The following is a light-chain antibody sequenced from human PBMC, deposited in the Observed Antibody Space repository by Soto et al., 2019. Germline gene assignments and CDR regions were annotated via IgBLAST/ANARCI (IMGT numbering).Light chain of an antibody. CDR2: EVS. V-gene: IGLV2-14*01. CDR1: SSDVGGYDY. Sequence: QSALTEPASVSGSPGQSITISCTETSSDVGGYDYVSWYQQHPGKAPKLMIYEVSNRPSGVSNRFSGSKSANTASLTISGLQADDEADYYCSAYTSSSSWVFGGGTQLTVL. J-gene: IGLJ3*02. CDR3: SAYTSSSSWV.